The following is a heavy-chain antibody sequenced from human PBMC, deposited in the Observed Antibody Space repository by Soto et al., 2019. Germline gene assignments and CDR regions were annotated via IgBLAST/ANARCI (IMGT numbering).Heavy chain of an antibody. CDR1: GGSLSSTTYY. D-gene: IGHD6-19*01. CDR3: ARHVSSGWLQVDAFDV. CDR2: IYKSGST. J-gene: IGHJ3*01. V-gene: IGHV4-39*01. Sequence: SDTLSLTCIVSGGSLSSTTYYWGWIRQPPGKGLEWIGSIYKSGSTYYNVSLKSRVTISVDTSKNQFSLKMSSVTAADTAVYYCARHVSSGWLQVDAFDVWGQGTMVTVSS.